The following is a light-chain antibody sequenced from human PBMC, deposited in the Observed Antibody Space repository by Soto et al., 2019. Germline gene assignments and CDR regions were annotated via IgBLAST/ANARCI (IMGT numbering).Light chain of an antibody. CDR3: WSYAGSSTFFYV. V-gene: IGLV2-23*02. CDR1: SSDVGSYNL. J-gene: IGLJ1*01. Sequence: QSVLTQSASVSGSPGHSITISCTGTSSDVGSYNLVSWYQQHPGKAPKLMIYEVTKRPSGVSNRFSGSKSGNTASLTISGLQAEDEADYYCWSYAGSSTFFYVFGSGTKVTVL. CDR2: EVT.